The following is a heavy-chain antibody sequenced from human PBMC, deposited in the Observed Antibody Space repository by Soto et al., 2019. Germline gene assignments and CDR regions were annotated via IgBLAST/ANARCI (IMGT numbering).Heavy chain of an antibody. CDR3: AKRPPYYYDSSGYGGNY. CDR2: ISGSGGST. Sequence: LRLSCAASGFTFSSYAMSWVRQAPGKGLEWVSAISGSGGSTYYADSVKGRFTISRDNSKNTLYLQMNSLRAEDTAVYYCAKRPPYYYDSSGYGGNYWGQGTLVTVSS. J-gene: IGHJ4*02. V-gene: IGHV3-23*01. D-gene: IGHD3-22*01. CDR1: GFTFSSYA.